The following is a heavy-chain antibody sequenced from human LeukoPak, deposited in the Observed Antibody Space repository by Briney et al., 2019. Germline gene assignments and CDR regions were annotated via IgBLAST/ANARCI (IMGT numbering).Heavy chain of an antibody. D-gene: IGHD6-19*01. CDR3: ASYNSGSYDVSDY. Sequence: SETLSLTCTVSGGSISSSSYYWGWIRQTPGKGLAWIGSIYYSGSTYYNPSLRVRVTKSAYTTGNNFSLNPRSVTAADTDLYYCASYNSGSYDVSDYWGQGTLVTVSS. J-gene: IGHJ4*02. CDR2: IYYSGST. V-gene: IGHV4-39*02. CDR1: GGSISSSSYY.